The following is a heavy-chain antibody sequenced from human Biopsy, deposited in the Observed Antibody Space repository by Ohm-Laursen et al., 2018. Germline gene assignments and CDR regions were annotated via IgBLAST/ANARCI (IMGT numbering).Heavy chain of an antibody. CDR1: GDSISSYY. Sequence: TLSLTYTVSGDSISSYYWSWIRQRPGKGLEWIGYIFNSANTYYNPSLKNLITISGDTSKNQFSLKLNSVTAADTAVYYCARGDYFDSNGYFWFDPWGQGTLVTVSS. D-gene: IGHD3-22*01. CDR2: IFNSANT. CDR3: ARGDYFDSNGYFWFDP. J-gene: IGHJ5*02. V-gene: IGHV4-31*01.